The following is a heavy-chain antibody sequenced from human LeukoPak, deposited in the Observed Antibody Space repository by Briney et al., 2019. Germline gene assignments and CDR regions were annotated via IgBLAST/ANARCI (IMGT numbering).Heavy chain of an antibody. CDR2: ITSGGGSI. V-gene: IGHV3-11*01. D-gene: IGHD2-2*03. J-gene: IGHJ3*01. Sequence: GGSLRLSCTAFGFTFSDYSLSWIRQSPGKGLEWISYITSGGGSIFYADFVEGRFTISRDNAENSLYLQLNSLRDEDTAVYYCARWIDGFDVWGQGTMVTVSS. CDR1: GFTFSDYS. CDR3: ARWIDGFDV.